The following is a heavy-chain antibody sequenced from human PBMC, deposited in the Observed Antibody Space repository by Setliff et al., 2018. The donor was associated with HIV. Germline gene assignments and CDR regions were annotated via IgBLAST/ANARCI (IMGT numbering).Heavy chain of an antibody. CDR1: GYTFTSYG. V-gene: IGHV1-18*01. CDR2: ISAYNGNT. J-gene: IGHJ3*02. Sequence: ASVKVSCKASGYTFTSYGISWVRQAPGQGLEWMGWISAYNGNTNYAQKLQGRVTMTTDTSTSTAYMELRSLRSDDTAVYYCASGPLVHYDSPGAFDIWGQGTMVTVSS. D-gene: IGHD3-22*01. CDR3: ASGPLVHYDSPGAFDI.